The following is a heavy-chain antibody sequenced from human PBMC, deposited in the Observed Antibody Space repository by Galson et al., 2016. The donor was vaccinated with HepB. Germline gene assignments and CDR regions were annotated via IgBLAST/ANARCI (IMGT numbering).Heavy chain of an antibody. V-gene: IGHV1-3*01. CDR2: INGGNGNT. CDR1: GYTFTSYA. J-gene: IGHJ6*02. Sequence: SVKVSCKASGYTFTSYAMHWVRQAPGQRLEWKGWINGGNGNTKYSQRFQGRVTITRDTSASTAYMELSSLRSEDTAVYYCAREDEDYYYGMDVWGQGTTVTVSS. CDR3: AREDEDYYYGMDV.